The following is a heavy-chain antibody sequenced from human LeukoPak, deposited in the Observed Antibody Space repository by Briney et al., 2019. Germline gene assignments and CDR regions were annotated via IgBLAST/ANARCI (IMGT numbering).Heavy chain of an antibody. CDR1: GGSFSGYY. Sequence: SETLSLTCAVYGGSFSGYYWSWIRQPPGKGLEWIGEINHSGSTNYNPSLTSRVTISVDTSKNQFSLKLSSVTAADTAVYYCARDNVDTATLYYFDYWGQGTLVTVSS. D-gene: IGHD5-18*01. J-gene: IGHJ4*02. CDR3: ARDNVDTATLYYFDY. V-gene: IGHV4-34*01. CDR2: INHSGST.